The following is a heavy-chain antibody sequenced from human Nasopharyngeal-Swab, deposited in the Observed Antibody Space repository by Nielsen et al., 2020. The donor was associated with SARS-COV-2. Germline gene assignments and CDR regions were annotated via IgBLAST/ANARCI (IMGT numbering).Heavy chain of an antibody. CDR3: ARHPYYDYVWGSYRWGFDY. Sequence: SETLSLTCSVSGGSISSSSYYWGWIRQPPGMGLEWIGSIYYSGSTYYNPSLKSRVTVSVDTSKNQFSLKLSSVTAADTAVYYCARHPYYDYVWGSYRWGFDYWGQGTLVTVSS. CDR1: GGSISSSSYY. D-gene: IGHD3-16*02. CDR2: IYYSGST. V-gene: IGHV4-39*01. J-gene: IGHJ4*02.